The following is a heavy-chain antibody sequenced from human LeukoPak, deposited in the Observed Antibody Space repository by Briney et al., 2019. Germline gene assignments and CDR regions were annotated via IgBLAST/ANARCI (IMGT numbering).Heavy chain of an antibody. CDR3: ARHGRHGDYSY. CDR1: GGSLSSGSDYF. D-gene: IGHD4-17*01. J-gene: IGHJ4*02. Sequence: SETLSLTCTVSGGSLSSGSDYFWDWIRQPPGKGLEWIGDIHYAGTTDYNPSLKSRVTISVDTSRNQFSLKLTSVTATDAAVYYCARHGRHGDYSYWGQGTLVTVSS. V-gene: IGHV4-39*01. CDR2: IHYAGTT.